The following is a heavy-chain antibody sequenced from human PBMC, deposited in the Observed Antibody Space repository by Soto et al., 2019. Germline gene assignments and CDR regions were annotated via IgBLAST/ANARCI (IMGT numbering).Heavy chain of an antibody. Sequence: SETLSLTCAVYGGSVNGYYWNWIRQPPGKGLEWIGEINHTGGTNYNPSLKSRVTMSVDTSKNQFSLRLSSVTAADTAIYYCATRITVFGLLIPPFDPWGQGAQVTVSS. CDR2: INHTGGT. D-gene: IGHD3-3*01. V-gene: IGHV4-34*01. J-gene: IGHJ5*02. CDR3: ATRITVFGLLIPPFDP. CDR1: GGSVNGYY.